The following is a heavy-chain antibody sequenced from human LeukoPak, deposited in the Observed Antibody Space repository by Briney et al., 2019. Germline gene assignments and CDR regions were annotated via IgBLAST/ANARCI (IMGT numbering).Heavy chain of an antibody. J-gene: IGHJ4*02. Sequence: GGSLRLSCAASGFTFSSYWMAWVRQAPGKGLEWVANIKGDESARHQADSVKGRFTISRDNTQNSVYLQMSSLRGEDTAVYYCARDVVGSLDYWGQGTLVTVSS. V-gene: IGHV3-7*01. CDR1: GFTFSSYW. CDR3: ARDVVGSLDY. CDR2: IKGDESAR. D-gene: IGHD1-26*01.